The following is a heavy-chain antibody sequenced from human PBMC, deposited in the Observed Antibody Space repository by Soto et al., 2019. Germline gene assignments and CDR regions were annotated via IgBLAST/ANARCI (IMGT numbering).Heavy chain of an antibody. D-gene: IGHD3-10*01. V-gene: IGHV1-46*01. Sequence: ASVKVSCKASGYTFTNYYVHWVRQAPGQGLEWMGMITPSGGGTSYAQKFQGRVTMTTDTSTSTVYMELRSLRSEDTAVYYCARDSVTLVRGVIRFDSWGQGXLVTVYS. J-gene: IGHJ4*02. CDR3: ARDSVTLVRGVIRFDS. CDR1: GYTFTNYY. CDR2: ITPSGGGT.